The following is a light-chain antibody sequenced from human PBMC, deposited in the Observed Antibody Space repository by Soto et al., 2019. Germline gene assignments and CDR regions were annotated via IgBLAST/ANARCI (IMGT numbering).Light chain of an antibody. V-gene: IGLV2-14*01. CDR1: SSDVGGYNY. CDR2: DVS. Sequence: QSALTQPASVTGFPGQSITISCTGTSSDVGGYNYVSWYQQHPGKAPKLMIYDVSNRPSGVSNRFSGSKSGNTASLTISGLQAEDEADYYCSSYTSSSTPEVFGTGTKVTVL. CDR3: SSYTSSSTPEV. J-gene: IGLJ1*01.